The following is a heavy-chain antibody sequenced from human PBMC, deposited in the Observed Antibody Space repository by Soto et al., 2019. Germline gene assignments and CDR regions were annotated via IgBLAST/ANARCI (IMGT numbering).Heavy chain of an antibody. J-gene: IGHJ3*02. CDR3: ATTTGVGAFDI. CDR2: INYSGST. V-gene: IGHV4-59*01. Sequence: SETLSLTCTVSGGSISSYYWSWIRQPPGKGLEWIGYINYSGSTNYNPSLKSRVTISVDTSKNQFSLKLSSVTAADTAVYYCATTTGVGAFDIWGQGTMVTVSS. D-gene: IGHD4-17*01. CDR1: GGSISSYY.